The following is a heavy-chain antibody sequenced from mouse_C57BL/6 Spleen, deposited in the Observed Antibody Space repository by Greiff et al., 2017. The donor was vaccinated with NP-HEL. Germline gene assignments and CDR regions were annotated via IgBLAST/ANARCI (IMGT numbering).Heavy chain of an antibody. V-gene: IGHV1-9*01. CDR1: GYTFTGYW. CDR2: ILPGSGST. J-gene: IGHJ4*01. CDR3: ARWGNFYDYDGNYAMDY. D-gene: IGHD2-4*01. Sequence: QVQLQQSGAELMKPGASVKLSCKATGYTFTGYWIEWVKQRPGHGLEWIGEILPGSGSTNYNEKFKGKATFTADTSSNTAYMQLSSLTTEDSAIYYCARWGNFYDYDGNYAMDYWGQGTSVTVSS.